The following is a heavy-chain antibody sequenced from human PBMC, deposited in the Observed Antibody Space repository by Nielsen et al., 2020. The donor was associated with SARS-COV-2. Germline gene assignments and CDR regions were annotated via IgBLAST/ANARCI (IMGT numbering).Heavy chain of an antibody. CDR1: GYTFTSYD. J-gene: IGHJ4*02. CDR2: LNVNTGNT. V-gene: IGHV1-8*01. Sequence: ASVKVSCKASGYTFTSYDINWVRQAAGQGPEWMGWLNVNTGNTGYEQKFQGRLTMTRDSSISTAYMELSSLRPDDTAVYYCARVMAVAGNDYWGQGTLVTVSS. CDR3: ARVMAVAGNDY. D-gene: IGHD6-19*01.